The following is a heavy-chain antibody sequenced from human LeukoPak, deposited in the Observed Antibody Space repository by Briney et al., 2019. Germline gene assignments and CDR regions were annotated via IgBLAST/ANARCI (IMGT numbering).Heavy chain of an antibody. CDR1: GFTFSSYT. CDR3: ARGQRITMIVGPDY. V-gene: IGHV3-23*01. D-gene: IGHD3-22*01. Sequence: HSGGSLRLSCAASGFTFSSYTMSWVRQAPGKGLEWVSTITTSDGNTYYADSVKGRFTVSRDNSKNTLYLQTNSLRAEDTAVYYCARGQRITMIVGPDYWGQGTLVTVSS. J-gene: IGHJ4*02. CDR2: ITTSDGNT.